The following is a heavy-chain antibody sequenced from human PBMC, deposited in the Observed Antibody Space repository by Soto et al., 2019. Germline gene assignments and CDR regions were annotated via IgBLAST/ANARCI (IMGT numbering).Heavy chain of an antibody. D-gene: IGHD2-2*02. V-gene: IGHV5-51*01. CDR1: GYSFTSYW. CDR3: ARLPVCTSSYTGNEGWFDP. Sequence: GESLKISCKGSGYSFTSYWIGWVRQMPGKGLEWMGIIYPGDSDTRYSPSFQGQVTISADKSISTAYLQWSSLKASDTAMYYCARLPVCTSSYTGNEGWFDPWGQGTLVTVSS. CDR2: IYPGDSDT. J-gene: IGHJ5*02.